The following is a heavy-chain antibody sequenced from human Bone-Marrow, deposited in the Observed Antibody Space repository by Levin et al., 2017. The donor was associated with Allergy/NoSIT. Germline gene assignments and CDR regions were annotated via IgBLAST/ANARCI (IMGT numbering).Heavy chain of an antibody. CDR3: AKTLNSGWAVNWFDP. V-gene: IGHV3-23*01. Sequence: GGSLRLSCAASGFTFSTFSTFAMAWVRQAPGRGLEWVSGISDSGDRTYYADSVKGRFTISRDKSKNTLYLQMNSLRSEDTAVYYCAKTLNSGWAVNWFDPWGQGTLVTVSS. J-gene: IGHJ5*02. D-gene: IGHD6-19*01. CDR2: ISDSGDRT. CDR1: GFTFSTFSTFA.